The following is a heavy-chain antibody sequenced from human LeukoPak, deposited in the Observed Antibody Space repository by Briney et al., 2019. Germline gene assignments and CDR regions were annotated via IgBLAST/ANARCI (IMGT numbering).Heavy chain of an antibody. Sequence: ASVKVSCKASGYTFTGYYMHWVRQAPGQGLEWMGWINPNSGGTNYAQKFQGRVTMTRDTSISTAYMELSRLRSDDTAVYYCARLPGIAVAGARNFDYWGQGTLVTVSS. CDR2: INPNSGGT. V-gene: IGHV1-2*02. CDR1: GYTFTGYY. CDR3: ARLPGIAVAGARNFDY. J-gene: IGHJ4*02. D-gene: IGHD6-19*01.